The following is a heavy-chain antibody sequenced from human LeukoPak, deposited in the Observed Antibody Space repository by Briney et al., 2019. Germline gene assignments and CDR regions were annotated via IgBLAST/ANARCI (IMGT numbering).Heavy chain of an antibody. V-gene: IGHV4-39*01. Sequence: SETLSLTCTVSGGSISSSSYYWGWIRQPPGKGLEWIGSIYYSGSTYYNPSLKSRVTISVDTSKNQFSLKLSPVTAADTAVYYCARHRGYCSSTSCHEYNWFDPWGQGTLVTVSS. J-gene: IGHJ5*02. CDR1: GGSISSSSYY. D-gene: IGHD2-2*01. CDR2: IYYSGST. CDR3: ARHRGYCSSTSCHEYNWFDP.